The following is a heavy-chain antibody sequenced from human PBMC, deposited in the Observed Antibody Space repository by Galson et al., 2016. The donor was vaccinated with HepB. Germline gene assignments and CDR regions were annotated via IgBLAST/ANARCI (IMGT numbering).Heavy chain of an antibody. D-gene: IGHD2-21*01. CDR2: INNIGSHI. V-gene: IGHV3-21*01. CDR1: GFSFSNYG. CDR3: ARDDDLWARRSAMDV. J-gene: IGHJ6*02. Sequence: SLRLSCAASGFSFSNYGMNWVRQAPGRGLEWVSHINNIGSHIYHAESVKGRLTISRDNAKNSLYPQMNSLRVEDTAIYYCARDDDLWARRSAMDVWGQGTKVTVAS.